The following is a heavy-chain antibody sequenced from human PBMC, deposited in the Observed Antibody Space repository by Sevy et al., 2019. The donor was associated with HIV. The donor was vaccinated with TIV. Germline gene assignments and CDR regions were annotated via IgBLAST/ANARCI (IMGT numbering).Heavy chain of an antibody. Sequence: GGSLRLSCAASGFTFSSYAMHWVRQAPGKGLEWVAVISYDGSNKYYADSVKGRFTISRDNSKNTLYLQMNSLRAEDTAVYYCARDGDSSGYSSFDYWSQGTLVTVSS. V-gene: IGHV3-30-3*01. D-gene: IGHD3-22*01. CDR2: ISYDGSNK. CDR3: ARDGDSSGYSSFDY. J-gene: IGHJ4*02. CDR1: GFTFSSYA.